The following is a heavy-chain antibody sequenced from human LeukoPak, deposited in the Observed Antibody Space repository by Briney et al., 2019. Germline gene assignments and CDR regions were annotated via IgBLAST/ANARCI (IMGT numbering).Heavy chain of an antibody. Sequence: SETLSLTCTVSGGSISRGGYYWSWIRQHPGKGLEWIGYIYYSGSTYCNPSLKSRVTISVDTSKNQFSLKLSSVTAADTAVYYCASRYSHTEYWGQGTLVTVSS. D-gene: IGHD1-1*01. V-gene: IGHV4-31*03. CDR3: ASRYSHTEY. J-gene: IGHJ4*02. CDR1: GGSISRGGYY. CDR2: IYYSGST.